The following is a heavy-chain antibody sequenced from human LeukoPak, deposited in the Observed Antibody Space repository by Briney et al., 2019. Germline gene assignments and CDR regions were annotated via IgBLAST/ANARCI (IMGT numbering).Heavy chain of an antibody. CDR1: GYTFTTYY. Sequence: ASVKVSCKTSGYTFTTYYIHWLRQAPGQRPEWMAWINPNSGGSYFAHKFQGRITLTRDTSISTAYMELNRLIPDDTAVYYCATRPAYSSSFDYWGQGSLVTVSS. CDR3: ATRPAYSSSFDY. D-gene: IGHD6-6*01. J-gene: IGHJ4*02. CDR2: INPNSGGS. V-gene: IGHV1-2*02.